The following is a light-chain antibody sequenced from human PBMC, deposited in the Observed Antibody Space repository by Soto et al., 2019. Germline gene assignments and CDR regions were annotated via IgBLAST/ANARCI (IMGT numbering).Light chain of an antibody. Sequence: EIVITPSSAPLSVFPRERGPLSFRASQSVSIKLAWYQQKPGQAPRLLIFGASNRATGIPDRFSGSGSGTDFTLTISRLEPEDFAVYHCQQYGGSPRTFGQGTKVDIK. CDR2: GAS. V-gene: IGKV3-20*01. CDR1: QSVSIK. J-gene: IGKJ1*01. CDR3: QQYGGSPRT.